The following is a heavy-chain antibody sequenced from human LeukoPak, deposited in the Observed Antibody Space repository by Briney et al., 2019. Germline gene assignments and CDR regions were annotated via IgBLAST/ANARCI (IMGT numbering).Heavy chain of an antibody. J-gene: IGHJ3*02. CDR2: ISSSSSYT. CDR3: ARRGATILNAFDI. D-gene: IGHD5-12*01. CDR1: GITFTGN. Sequence: GGSLRLSCAASGITFTGNWHWVRQAPGKGLEWVSYISSSSSYTNYADSVKGRFTISRDNAKNSLYLQMNSLRAEDTAVYYCARRGATILNAFDIWGQGTMVTVSS. V-gene: IGHV3-11*03.